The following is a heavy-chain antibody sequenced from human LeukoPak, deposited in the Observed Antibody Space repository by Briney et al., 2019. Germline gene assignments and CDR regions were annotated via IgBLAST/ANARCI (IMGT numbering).Heavy chain of an antibody. Sequence: GGSPRLSCAASGFTVSSNYMSWVRQAPGKGLEWVSVIYSGGSTYYADSVKGRFTISRDNSKNTLYLQMNSLRAEDTAVYYCARDRTSITGTEDAFDIWGQGTMVTVSS. V-gene: IGHV3-53*01. J-gene: IGHJ3*02. CDR1: GFTVSSNY. D-gene: IGHD1-7*01. CDR2: IYSGGST. CDR3: ARDRTSITGTEDAFDI.